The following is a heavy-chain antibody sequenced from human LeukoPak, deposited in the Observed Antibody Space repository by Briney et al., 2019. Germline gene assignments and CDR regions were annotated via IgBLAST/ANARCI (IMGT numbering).Heavy chain of an antibody. D-gene: IGHD6-13*01. J-gene: IGHJ4*02. V-gene: IGHV4-59*01. CDR3: ARGVYIAAAQYGY. Sequence: AETLTLTCTVSGGSISSYYWSWIRQPPGKGLEWVGDIYYSGTTNYAHSLKGRFTISGDTSKNQLSLKLSTVTAADTAVYYCARGVYIAAAQYGYWGQGTLVTVSS. CDR2: IYYSGTT. CDR1: GGSISSYY.